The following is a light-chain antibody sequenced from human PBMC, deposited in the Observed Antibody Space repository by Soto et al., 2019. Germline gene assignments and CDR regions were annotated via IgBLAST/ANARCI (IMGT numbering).Light chain of an antibody. CDR2: WTS. J-gene: IGKJ3*01. Sequence: DIVMTQSPDFLAVSLGERATINCTSSQRVLYRSNNKTYLAWYQHKPGQPPKLLIYWTSTRASGVPDRFSGSGSGTDFPLTISSLQAEDVAVYYCQQYYRNPFTFGPGPKVDIK. CDR3: QQYYRNPFT. V-gene: IGKV4-1*01. CDR1: QRVLYRSNNKTY.